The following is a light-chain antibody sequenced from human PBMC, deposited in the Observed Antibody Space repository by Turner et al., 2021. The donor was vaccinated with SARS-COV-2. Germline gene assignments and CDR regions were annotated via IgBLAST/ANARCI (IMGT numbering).Light chain of an antibody. V-gene: IGKV1-27*01. CDR1: ENVVTY. J-gene: IGKJ4*02. CDR2: GAS. CDR3: GQSYSYPT. Sequence: MTQSPKSMSVSVGERVTLNCKASENVVTYVSWYQQKPEQSPKLLIYGASNRYTGVPDRFTGSGSATDFTLTISSVQAEDLADYHCGQSYSYPTFGGGTKLEIK.